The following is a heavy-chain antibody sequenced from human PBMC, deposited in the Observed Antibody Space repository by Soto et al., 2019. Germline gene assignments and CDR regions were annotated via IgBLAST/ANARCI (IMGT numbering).Heavy chain of an antibody. V-gene: IGHV3-23*01. J-gene: IGHJ3*02. D-gene: IGHD6-6*01. CDR3: AKDHSKGIAARPDAFDI. CDR2: ISGSGGST. CDR1: GFTFSSYA. Sequence: GGSLRLSCAASGFTFSSYAMSWVRQAPGKGLEWVSAISGSGGSTYYADSVKGRFTISRDNSKNTLYLQMNSLRADDKAVYYCAKDHSKGIAARPDAFDIWGQGTMVTVSS.